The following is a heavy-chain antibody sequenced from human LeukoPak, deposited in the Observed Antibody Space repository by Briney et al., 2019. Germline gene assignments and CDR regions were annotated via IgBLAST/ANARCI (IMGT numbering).Heavy chain of an antibody. CDR1: GFTFSSYE. V-gene: IGHV3-48*03. J-gene: IGHJ3*02. CDR3: AKRYSSSWWTSDAFDI. Sequence: GGSLRLSCAASGFTFSSYEMNWVRQAPGKGLEWVSYISSSGSTIYYADSVKGRFTISRDNAKNSLYLQMNSLRAEDTAVYYCAKRYSSSWWTSDAFDIWGQGTMVTVSS. CDR2: ISSSGSTI. D-gene: IGHD6-13*01.